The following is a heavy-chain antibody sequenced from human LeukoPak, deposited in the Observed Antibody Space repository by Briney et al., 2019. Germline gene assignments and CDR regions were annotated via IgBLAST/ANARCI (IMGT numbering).Heavy chain of an antibody. CDR1: GFTFDDYA. V-gene: IGHV3-9*01. D-gene: IGHD3-22*01. CDR2: ISWNSGSI. CDR3: GKGYYYDSSGRIDY. Sequence: GRSLRLSCAASGFTFDDYAMPWVRQAPGKGLEWVSGISWNSGSIGYADSVKGRFTISRDNAKNSLYLQMNSLRAEDTALYYCGKGYYYDSSGRIDYWGQGTLVTVSS. J-gene: IGHJ4*02.